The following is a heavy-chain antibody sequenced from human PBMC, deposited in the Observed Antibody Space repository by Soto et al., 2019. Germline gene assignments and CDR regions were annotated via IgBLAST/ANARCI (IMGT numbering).Heavy chain of an antibody. Sequence: LRLSCSASGFALSSYAMHWVRQAPGKGLEYVSSISSNGISTYYADSVKGRFTISRDNSKNTLYIQMNSLRPDDTALYYCVKDEGFCSGGNCYSVARGGFDLWGQGTMVTVSS. CDR3: VKDEGFCSGGNCYSVARGGFDL. CDR1: GFALSSYA. J-gene: IGHJ3*01. D-gene: IGHD2-15*01. CDR2: ISSNGIST. V-gene: IGHV3-64D*06.